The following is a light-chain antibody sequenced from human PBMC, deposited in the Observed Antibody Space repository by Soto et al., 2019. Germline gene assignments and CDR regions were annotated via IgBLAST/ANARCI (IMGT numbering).Light chain of an antibody. CDR2: RDS. Sequence: SYELTQPLSVSVALGQTARITCGGNNIGSKNVHWYQQKPGQAPVLVIYRDSNRPSGIPERFSGSNSGNTATLTISRAQAGDEGDYYCQVGDSGTARVLGGGTKVTVL. J-gene: IGLJ3*02. CDR3: QVGDSGTARV. V-gene: IGLV3-9*01. CDR1: NIGSKN.